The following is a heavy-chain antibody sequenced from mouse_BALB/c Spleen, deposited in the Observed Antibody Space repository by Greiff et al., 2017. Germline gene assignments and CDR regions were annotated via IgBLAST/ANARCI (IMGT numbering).Heavy chain of an antibody. CDR1: GYTFTDYA. Sequence: QVQLQQSGPELVRPGVSVKISCKGSGYTFTDYAMHWVKQSHAKSLEWIGVISTYYGNTNYNQKFKGKATMTVDKSSSTAYMELARLTSEDSAIYYCARSAGYDYDGATPFAYWGQGTTLTVSA. CDR3: ARSAGYDYDGATPFAY. CDR2: ISTYYGNT. J-gene: IGHJ2*01. V-gene: IGHV1-67*01. D-gene: IGHD2-4*01.